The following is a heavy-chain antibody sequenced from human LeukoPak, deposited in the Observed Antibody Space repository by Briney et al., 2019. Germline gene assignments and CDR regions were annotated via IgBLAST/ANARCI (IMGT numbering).Heavy chain of an antibody. CDR3: ATYRHLPY. Sequence: GGSLRLSCAASGFTFSDYYMSWIRQAPGKGLEWVSYISSSGTTISYTDSVKGRFTISRDNAKNSLYLQMSSLRAEDSAMYYCATYRHLPYWGQGILVTVSS. V-gene: IGHV3-11*04. CDR1: GFTFSDYY. D-gene: IGHD2-2*02. J-gene: IGHJ4*02. CDR2: ISSSGTTI.